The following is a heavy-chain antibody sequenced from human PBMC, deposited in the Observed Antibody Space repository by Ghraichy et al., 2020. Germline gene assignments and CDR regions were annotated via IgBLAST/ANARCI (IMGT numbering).Heavy chain of an antibody. Sequence: SVKVSCKASGGTVSSYAISWVRQAPGQGLEWMGGIIPIFGTANYAQKFQGRVTITADESTSTAYMELSSLRSEDTAVYYCARVGLREPAVAGPIDYWGQGTLVTVSS. CDR3: ARVGLREPAVAGPIDY. CDR2: IIPIFGTA. CDR1: GGTVSSYA. D-gene: IGHD6-19*01. V-gene: IGHV1-69*13. J-gene: IGHJ4*02.